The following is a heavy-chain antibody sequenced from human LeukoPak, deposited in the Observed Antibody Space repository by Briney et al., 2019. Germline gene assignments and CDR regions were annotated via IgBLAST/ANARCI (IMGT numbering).Heavy chain of an antibody. V-gene: IGHV3-30*02. J-gene: IGHJ4*02. CDR2: IRYDGSNK. CDR1: GFTFSSYA. CDR3: AKASIREVAGKYYFDF. D-gene: IGHD6-19*01. Sequence: PGRSLRLSCAASGFTFSSYAMHWVRQAPGKGLEWVAFIRYDGSNKYYADSVKGRFTISRDNSKNTLYLQMNSLRAEDTAVYYCAKASIREVAGKYYFDFWGQGTLVTVSS.